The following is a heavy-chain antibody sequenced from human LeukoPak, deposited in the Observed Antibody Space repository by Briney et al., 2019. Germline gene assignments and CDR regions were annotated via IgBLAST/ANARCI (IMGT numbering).Heavy chain of an antibody. CDR3: ARVGYCSHGSCLRLDWYFDL. Sequence: SETXSLTCTVSGGSISSYYWSWIRQPPGKGLEWIGYIYYSGTTNYNPSLKSRVSISVDTSKNQFSLKLSSVTAADTAVYYCARVGYCSHGSCLRLDWYFDLWGRGTLVTVSS. CDR2: IYYSGTT. V-gene: IGHV4-59*01. CDR1: GGSISSYY. D-gene: IGHD2-15*01. J-gene: IGHJ2*01.